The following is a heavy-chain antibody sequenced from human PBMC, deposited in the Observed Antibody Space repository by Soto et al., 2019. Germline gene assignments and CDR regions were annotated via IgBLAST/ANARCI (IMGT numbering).Heavy chain of an antibody. CDR1: GYIFTSYV. J-gene: IGHJ4*02. CDR3: ARSAPPIDS. V-gene: IGHV1-3*01. Sequence: QVQLVQSGAEVKKPGASVKGSCKASGYIFTSYVMEWVRQAPGQRLEWMGWINAGNGNTKYSQKFQGRVTITRDTSANTAYMELSSLRSEDTAVYYCARSAPPIDSWGQGTLVTVSS. CDR2: INAGNGNT.